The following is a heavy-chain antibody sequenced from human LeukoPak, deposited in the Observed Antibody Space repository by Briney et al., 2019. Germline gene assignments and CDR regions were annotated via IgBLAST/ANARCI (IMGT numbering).Heavy chain of an antibody. CDR3: ASPASRDGYNLGY. J-gene: IGHJ4*02. CDR1: GFAFSAYG. D-gene: IGHD5-24*01. V-gene: IGHV3-33*01. Sequence: PGGSLRLSCAASGFAFSAYGMHWVRQAPGKGLEWVAVIWYDGSNKYYADSVKGRFTISRDNSKNTLYLQMNSLRAEDTAVYYCASPASRDGYNLGYWGQGTLVTVSS. CDR2: IWYDGSNK.